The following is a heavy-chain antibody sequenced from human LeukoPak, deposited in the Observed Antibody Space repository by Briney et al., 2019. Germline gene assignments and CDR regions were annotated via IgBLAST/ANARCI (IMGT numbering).Heavy chain of an antibody. CDR2: IYHSGST. D-gene: IGHD6-19*01. Sequence: PSETLSLTCTVSGYSISSGYYWGWIRPPPGKGLEWIGSIYHSGSTYYNPSLKSRVTISVDTSKNQFSLKLSSVTAADTAVYYCARDQPAVAGLTYTDYWGQGTLVTVSS. CDR1: GYSISSGYY. J-gene: IGHJ4*02. V-gene: IGHV4-38-2*02. CDR3: ARDQPAVAGLTYTDY.